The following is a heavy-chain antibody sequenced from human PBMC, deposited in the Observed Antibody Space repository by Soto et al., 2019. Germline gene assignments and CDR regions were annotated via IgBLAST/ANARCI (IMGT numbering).Heavy chain of an antibody. J-gene: IGHJ4*02. D-gene: IGHD4-17*01. Sequence: QVQLVESGGGVVQPGRSLRLSCAASGFTFSSYGMHWVRQAPGKGLEWVAVISYDGSNKYYADSVKGRFTISRDNSKNTLYLQMNSLRAEDTAVYYCAKILQPFGDYVGTIPSNLDYWGQGTLVTVSS. CDR3: AKILQPFGDYVGTIPSNLDY. V-gene: IGHV3-30*18. CDR2: ISYDGSNK. CDR1: GFTFSSYG.